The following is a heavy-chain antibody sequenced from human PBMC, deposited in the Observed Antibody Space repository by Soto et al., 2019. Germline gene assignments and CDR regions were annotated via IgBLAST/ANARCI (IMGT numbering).Heavy chain of an antibody. CDR3: ARAREYSSSHFDY. CDR1: GFTVSSNY. Sequence: GGSLRLSCAASGFTVSSNYMSWVRQAPGKGLEWVSVIYSGGSTYYADSVKGRFTISRDNSKNTLYLQMNSLRAEDTAVYYCARAREYSSSHFDYWGQGTLVTVSS. V-gene: IGHV3-53*01. D-gene: IGHD6-6*01. CDR2: IYSGGST. J-gene: IGHJ4*02.